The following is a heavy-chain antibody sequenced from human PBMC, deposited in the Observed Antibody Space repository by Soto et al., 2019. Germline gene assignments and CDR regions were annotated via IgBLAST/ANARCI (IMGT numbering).Heavy chain of an antibody. V-gene: IGHV3-53*01. J-gene: IGHJ4*02. CDR2: IYGSGNT. D-gene: IGHD5-18*01. CDR3: ARVRRDTAMAFDYSDY. CDR1: GFTVSSNY. Sequence: EVQLVESGGGLIQPGGSLSLSCAASGFTVSSNYMTWVRQAPGKGLEWVSIIYGSGNTYYADSVKGRFTISRDNSKNTLYLQMNSLRAEDTAVYYCARVRRDTAMAFDYSDYWGQGTLVTVSS.